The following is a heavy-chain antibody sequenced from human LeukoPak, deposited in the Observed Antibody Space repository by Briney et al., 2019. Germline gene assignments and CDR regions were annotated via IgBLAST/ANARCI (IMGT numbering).Heavy chain of an antibody. CDR3: ARVTGTIVVVVAAYFDY. CDR2: IKQDGSEK. Sequence: GGSLRLSCAASGFTFSSYWMSWVRQAPGKGLEWVANIKQDGSEKYYVDSVKGRFTISRDNAKNSLYLQMNSLRAEDTAVYYCARVTGTIVVVVAAYFDYWGQGTLATVSS. CDR1: GFTFSSYW. D-gene: IGHD2-15*01. V-gene: IGHV3-7*03. J-gene: IGHJ4*02.